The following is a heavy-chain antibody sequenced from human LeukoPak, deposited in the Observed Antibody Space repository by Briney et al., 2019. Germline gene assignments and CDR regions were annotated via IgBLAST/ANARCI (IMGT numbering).Heavy chain of an antibody. D-gene: IGHD3-22*01. V-gene: IGHV3-20*04. Sequence: GGSLRLSCAASGFSFDDFGMSWVRQTPEKGLEWVAGVNWNGNRAGYADSVKGRFTISRDNSKNTLYLQMNSLRAEDTAVYYCAKHSPAYYYDSSGYPVGYYFDYWGQGTLVTVSS. CDR1: GFSFDDFG. J-gene: IGHJ4*02. CDR3: AKHSPAYYYDSSGYPVGYYFDY. CDR2: VNWNGNRA.